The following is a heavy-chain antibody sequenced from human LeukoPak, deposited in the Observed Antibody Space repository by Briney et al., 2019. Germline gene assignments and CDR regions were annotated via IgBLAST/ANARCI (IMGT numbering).Heavy chain of an antibody. J-gene: IGHJ4*02. CDR2: IRYDGSNK. CDR1: GFTFSSYG. D-gene: IGHD3-16*01. V-gene: IGHV3-30*02. CDR3: ARDQGEEFDY. Sequence: GGSLRLSCAASGFTFSSYGMHWVRQAPGKGLEWVAFIRYDGSNKYYADSVKGRFTISRDNSKNTLYLQMNSLRAEDTAVYYCARDQGEEFDYWGQGTLVTVSS.